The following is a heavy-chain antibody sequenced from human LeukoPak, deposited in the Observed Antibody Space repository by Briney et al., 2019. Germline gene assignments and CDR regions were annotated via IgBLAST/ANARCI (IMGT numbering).Heavy chain of an antibody. D-gene: IGHD5-24*01. CDR1: GFTFSSYA. J-gene: IGHJ4*02. V-gene: IGHV3-23*01. CDR3: ARESPRRGEARDGYR. Sequence: GGSLSLSGPASGFTFSSYAMSWVRQAPGKGLGWVSTISGSAGSTYSADSVKGRFTISRDNSKNTLYLQLNSLRAEDTAVYYCARESPRRGEARDGYRWGQGTVVTVSS. CDR2: ISGSAGST.